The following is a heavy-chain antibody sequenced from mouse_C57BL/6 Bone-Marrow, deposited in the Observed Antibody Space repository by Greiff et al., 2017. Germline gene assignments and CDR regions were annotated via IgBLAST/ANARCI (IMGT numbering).Heavy chain of an antibody. J-gene: IGHJ2*01. D-gene: IGHD1-1*01. V-gene: IGHV1-50*01. CDR1: GYTFTSYW. CDR2: IDPSDSYT. Sequence: VQLQQPGAELVKPGASVKLSCKASGYTFTSYWMQWVKQRPGQGLEWIGEIDPSDSYTNYNQKFKGKATLTVDTSSSPAYMQLSSLTSEDSAVYYCARETTVVALDYWGQGTTLTVSS. CDR3: ARETTVVALDY.